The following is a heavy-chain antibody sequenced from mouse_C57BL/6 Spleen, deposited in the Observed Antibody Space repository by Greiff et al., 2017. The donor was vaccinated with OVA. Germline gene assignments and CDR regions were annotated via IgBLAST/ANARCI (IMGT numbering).Heavy chain of an antibody. Sequence: QVQLQQSGAELARPGASVKLSCKASGYTFTSYGIRWVKQRTGQGLEWIGELYPRSGNTYYNEQFKGKATLTADKSSSTAYMELRSLTSEDSAVYFCAIRGLITAVVVSMEYWGQGTSVTGSS. D-gene: IGHD1-1*01. CDR2: LYPRSGNT. V-gene: IGHV1-81*01. CDR1: GYTFTSYG. J-gene: IGHJ4*01. CDR3: AIRGLITAVVVSMEY.